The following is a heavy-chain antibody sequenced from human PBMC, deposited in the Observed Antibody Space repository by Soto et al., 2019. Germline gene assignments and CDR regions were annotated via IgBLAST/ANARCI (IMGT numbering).Heavy chain of an antibody. CDR2: INAGNGNT. D-gene: IGHD1-26*01. J-gene: IGHJ4*02. V-gene: IGHV1-3*01. CDR3: ARSIGLGPFDY. Sequence: ASVKVSCKASGYTFTSYAMHWVRQAPGQRLEWMGWINAGNGNTKYSQKFQGRVTNTRDTSASTAYMELSSLRSEDTAVYYCARSIGLGPFDYWGQGTLVTVSS. CDR1: GYTFTSYA.